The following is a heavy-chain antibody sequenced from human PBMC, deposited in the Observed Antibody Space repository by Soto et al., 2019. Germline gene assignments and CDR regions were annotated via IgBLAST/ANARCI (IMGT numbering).Heavy chain of an antibody. CDR3: ARGAAAMLSPKFDY. V-gene: IGHV4-34*01. CDR1: GDSFSGYF. D-gene: IGHD2-8*01. Sequence: SETLSLTCAVHGDSFSGYFWTWIRQPPGKGLEWIAEITEGGTTNYSPSLKSRVSIAVDSSKRQFSLTLSSVTAADTAMYYCARGAAAMLSPKFDYWSQGSLVTVSS. CDR2: ITEGGTT. J-gene: IGHJ4*02.